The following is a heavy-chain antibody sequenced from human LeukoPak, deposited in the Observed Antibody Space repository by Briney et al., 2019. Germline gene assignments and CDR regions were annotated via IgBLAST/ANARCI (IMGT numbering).Heavy chain of an antibody. V-gene: IGHV3-21*01. CDR3: ARDGAVGATGY. Sequence: GGSLRLSCAASGFTFSSYSMNWVRQAQGKGLKWVSSISSSSSYIYYADSVKGRFTISRDNAKNSLYLQMNSLRAEDTAVYYCARDGAVGATGYCGQGTLVTVSS. CDR2: ISSSSSYI. J-gene: IGHJ4*02. D-gene: IGHD1-26*01. CDR1: GFTFSSYS.